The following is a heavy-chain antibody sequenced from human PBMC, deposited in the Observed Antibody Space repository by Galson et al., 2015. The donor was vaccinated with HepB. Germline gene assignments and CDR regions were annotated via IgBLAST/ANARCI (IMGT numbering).Heavy chain of an antibody. CDR1: GFTFSSYS. CDR3: ARGGRGWLRSDSIYRYFDL. V-gene: IGHV3-48*01. D-gene: IGHD5-12*01. CDR2: ISSSSSTI. J-gene: IGHJ2*01. Sequence: SLRLSCAASGFTFSSYSMNWVRQAPGKGLEWVSYISSSSSTIYYADSVKGRFTISRDNAKNSLYLQMNSLRAEDTAVYYCARGGRGWLRSDSIYRYFDLWGRGTLVTVSS.